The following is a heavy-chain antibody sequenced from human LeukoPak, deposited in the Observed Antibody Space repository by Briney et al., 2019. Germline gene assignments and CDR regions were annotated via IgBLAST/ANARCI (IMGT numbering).Heavy chain of an antibody. CDR2: IHHDGSNK. Sequence: PGGSLRLSCAASGFTFSSYGMHWVRQAPGKGLDWVAFIHHDGSNKYYADSVRGRFTISRDNSKNTLYLQMNSLRAEDTAVYFCAKDKSYSSGWFFDYWGQGTLVTVSS. D-gene: IGHD6-19*01. J-gene: IGHJ4*02. CDR1: GFTFSSYG. V-gene: IGHV3-30*02. CDR3: AKDKSYSSGWFFDY.